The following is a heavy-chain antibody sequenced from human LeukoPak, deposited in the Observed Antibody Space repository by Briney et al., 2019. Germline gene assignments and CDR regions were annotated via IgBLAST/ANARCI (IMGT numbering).Heavy chain of an antibody. J-gene: IGHJ4*02. Sequence: GGSLRLSCAASGFTFSSYAMSWVRQAPGKGLEWVSTISDSGGSTYYADSLKGRFTISRDNYKNTLYLQMNSLRAEDTAVYYCARVFHDSSGYYYAPGDYWGQGTLVTVSS. CDR3: ARVFHDSSGYYYAPGDY. CDR2: ISDSGGST. CDR1: GFTFSSYA. D-gene: IGHD3-22*01. V-gene: IGHV3-23*01.